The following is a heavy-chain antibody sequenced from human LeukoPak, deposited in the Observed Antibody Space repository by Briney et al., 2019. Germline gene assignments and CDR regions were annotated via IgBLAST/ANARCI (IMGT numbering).Heavy chain of an antibody. J-gene: IGHJ4*02. CDR2: ISADGDST. CDR1: GFIFSNYI. Sequence: PGGSLRLSCEGTGFIFSNYIMHWVRQAPGKGLEFVSTISADGDSTFYANSVKGRFILSRDNSKKTLYLQMDNLRVDDTAVYYCARDSFFYGSGRPRFAPDFDFWGQGTLVAVSS. CDR3: ARDSFFYGSGRPRFAPDFDF. D-gene: IGHD3-10*01. V-gene: IGHV3-64*01.